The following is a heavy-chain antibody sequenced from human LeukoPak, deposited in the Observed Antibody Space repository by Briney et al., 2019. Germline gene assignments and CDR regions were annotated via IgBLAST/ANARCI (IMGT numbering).Heavy chain of an antibody. CDR3: AKSSYSDRSGYYREYYFDY. D-gene: IGHD3-22*01. V-gene: IGHV3-23*01. J-gene: IGHJ4*02. CDR1: GFTFTSYA. CDR2: ISGGGGST. Sequence: PGGSLRLSCAASGFTFTSYAMTWVRQAPGKGLEWVSSISGGGGSTYYADSVKGRFTIFRDNSKNTLYLQMNSLRAEDTAVYYCAKSSYSDRSGYYREYYFDYWGQGTLVTVSS.